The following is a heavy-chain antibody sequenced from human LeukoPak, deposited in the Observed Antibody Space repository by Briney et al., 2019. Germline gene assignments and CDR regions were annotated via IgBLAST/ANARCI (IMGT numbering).Heavy chain of an antibody. CDR1: GFTVSSNS. V-gene: IGHV3-9*03. D-gene: IGHD1-26*01. J-gene: IGHJ2*01. CDR2: ISWNSDNI. Sequence: GGSLRLSCTVSGFTVSSNSMSWVRQGPGKGLEWVSGISWNSDNIEYADSVKGRFTISRDNAKKTLYLQMNSLRDEDMGLYYCAKGAVGATVFWYFNLWGRGTLVTVSS. CDR3: AKGAVGATVFWYFNL.